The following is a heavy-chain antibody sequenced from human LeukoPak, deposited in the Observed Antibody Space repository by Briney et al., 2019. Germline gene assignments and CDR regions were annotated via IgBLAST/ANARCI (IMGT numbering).Heavy chain of an antibody. CDR2: ISGSGGST. J-gene: IGHJ5*02. V-gene: IGHV3-23*01. CDR3: VIGHGSGSYYH. D-gene: IGHD3-10*01. Sequence: GGSLRLSCVVSGFTFSSYAMSWVRQAPGKGLEWVSGISGSGGSTYYADSVKGRFTISRDNTKNTLYLQMNSLRAEDTAVYYCVIGHGSGSYYHWGQGTLVTVSS. CDR1: GFTFSSYA.